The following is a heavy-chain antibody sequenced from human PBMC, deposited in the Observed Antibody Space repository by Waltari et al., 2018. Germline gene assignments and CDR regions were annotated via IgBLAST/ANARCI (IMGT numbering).Heavy chain of an antibody. Sequence: EVQLLESGGGLVQPGGSLRFSCAASGFPFNTYAMSWFRQAPGKGLEWVSAISGSGGRTYYADSVKGRFTISRDNSKNTLYLQMNSLRADDTAVYYCAKEHRMASIAPSWGQGTLVTVSS. V-gene: IGHV3-23*01. D-gene: IGHD2-15*01. CDR2: ISGSGGRT. CDR3: AKEHRMASIAPS. J-gene: IGHJ1*01. CDR1: GFPFNTYA.